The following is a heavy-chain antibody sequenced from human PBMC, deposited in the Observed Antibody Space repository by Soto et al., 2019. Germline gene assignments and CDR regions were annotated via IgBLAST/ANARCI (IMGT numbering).Heavy chain of an antibody. D-gene: IGHD5-12*01. Sequence: EVQLVESGGGFVQPGGSLRLSCAASGFTFSRYAMNWVRQAPGKGLEWVSYINHDSGTIYYADSVKGRFTISRDNANNLLSLQMNSLRAEDTAVYYCARDRGYTGYDFAYWGQRTLVTVSS. V-gene: IGHV3-48*01. J-gene: IGHJ4*02. CDR1: GFTFSRYA. CDR3: ARDRGYTGYDFAY. CDR2: INHDSGTI.